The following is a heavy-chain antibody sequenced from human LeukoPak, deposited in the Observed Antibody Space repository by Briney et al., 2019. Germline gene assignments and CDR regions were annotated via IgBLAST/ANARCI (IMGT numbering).Heavy chain of an antibody. V-gene: IGHV3-21*01. D-gene: IGHD3-22*01. CDR3: ARAAPTRTMIGSGADY. CDR1: GFTFSIYI. J-gene: IGHJ4*02. Sequence: GGSLRLSCAASGFTFSIYIMNWVRQAPGKGLEWVSSISSSSSDIYYADSVKGRFTISRDNAKNSLYLQMNSLRAEDTALYYCARAAPTRTMIGSGADYWGQGTLVTVSS. CDR2: ISSSSSDI.